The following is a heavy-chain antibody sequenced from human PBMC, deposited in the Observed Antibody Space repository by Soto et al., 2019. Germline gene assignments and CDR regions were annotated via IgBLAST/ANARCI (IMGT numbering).Heavy chain of an antibody. V-gene: IGHV3-33*01. J-gene: IGHJ6*03. CDR2: IWYDGSNK. CDR1: EFNFSNCG. Sequence: PGGSLRLSCAASEFNFSNCGMNWVRQAPGKGLEWVALIWYDGSNKYYADSVKGRFTISRDNSKNTVYLQMNSLRAEDTAVYYCARDRGWFGDYYYYYYMDVWGKGTTVTVSS. CDR3: ARDRGWFGDYYYYYYMDV. D-gene: IGHD3-10*01.